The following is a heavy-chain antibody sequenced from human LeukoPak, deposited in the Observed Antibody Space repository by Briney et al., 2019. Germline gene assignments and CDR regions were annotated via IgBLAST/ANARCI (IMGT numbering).Heavy chain of an antibody. CDR3: AREPPIATVDNWFDP. CDR1: GFTFSDYY. CDR2: ISSSGSTI. Sequence: GGSLRLSCAASGFTFSDYYMSWIRQAPGKGLEWVSYISSSGSTIYYADSVKGRFIISRDNAKSSLYLQMNSLRAEDTAVYYCAREPPIATVDNWFDPWGQGTLVTVSS. D-gene: IGHD6-13*01. J-gene: IGHJ5*02. V-gene: IGHV3-11*04.